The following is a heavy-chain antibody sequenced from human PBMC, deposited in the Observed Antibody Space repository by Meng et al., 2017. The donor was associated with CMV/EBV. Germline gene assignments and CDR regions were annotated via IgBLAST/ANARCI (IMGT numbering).Heavy chain of an antibody. J-gene: IGHJ6*02. CDR3: ARGGIRYPYYYGMDV. CDR2: INPNSGGT. D-gene: IGHD3-9*01. CDR1: GYTFTGYY. V-gene: IGHV1-2*02. Sequence: ASVKVSCKASGYTFTGYYMHWVRQAPGQGLEWMGWINPNSGGTNYAQKFQGRVTMTTDTSTSTAYMELRSLRSDDTAVYYCARGGIRYPYYYGMDVWGQGTTVTVSS.